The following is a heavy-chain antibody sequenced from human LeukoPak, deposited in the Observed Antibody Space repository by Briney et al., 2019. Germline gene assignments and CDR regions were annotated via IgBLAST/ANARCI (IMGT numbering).Heavy chain of an antibody. CDR3: AKTKNDYASDWPLDS. D-gene: IGHD4/OR15-4a*01. Sequence: PSETLSLTCTVSGGSISSYYWSWIRQPPGKGLEWIGYIYSSGIYSSGSTSYNPSFKSRVTISLDTSKKQFSLNLNSVTAADTAVYYCAKTKNDYASDWPLDSWGQGTLVTVSS. CDR2: IYSSGIYSSGST. CDR1: GGSISSYY. J-gene: IGHJ4*02. V-gene: IGHV4-59*08.